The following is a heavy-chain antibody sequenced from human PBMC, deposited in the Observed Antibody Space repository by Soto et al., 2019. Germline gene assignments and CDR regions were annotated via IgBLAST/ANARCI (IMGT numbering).Heavy chain of an antibody. V-gene: IGHV3-9*01. Sequence: PGGSLRLSCAASGFTFDDYAMHWVRQAPGKGLEWVSGISWNSGSIGYADSVKGRFTISRDNAKNSLSLQMNSLRAEDTVLYYCANDGRASLGPTSQDGMDVWGQGTTVTVSS. CDR3: ANDGRASLGPTSQDGMDV. CDR1: GFTFDDYA. J-gene: IGHJ6*02. CDR2: ISWNSGSI.